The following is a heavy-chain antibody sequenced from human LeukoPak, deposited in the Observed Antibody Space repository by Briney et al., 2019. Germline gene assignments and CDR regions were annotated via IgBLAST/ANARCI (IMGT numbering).Heavy chain of an antibody. V-gene: IGHV4-34*01. CDR1: GGSFSGYY. Sequence: SEILSLTCAVYGGSFSGYYWSWIRQPPGKGLEWIGEINHSGSTNYNPSLKSRVTISVDTSKNQFSLKLSSVTAADTAVYYCAREASGAFDIWGQGTMVTVSS. D-gene: IGHD6-19*01. J-gene: IGHJ3*02. CDR2: INHSGST. CDR3: AREASGAFDI.